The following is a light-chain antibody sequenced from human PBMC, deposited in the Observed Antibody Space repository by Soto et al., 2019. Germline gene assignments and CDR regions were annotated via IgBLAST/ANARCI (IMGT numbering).Light chain of an antibody. CDR3: QQYNSWLWT. Sequence: ETVLTHSPGTLSFPPTHRSTLXYRASQSVSSNLAWYQQKHGQAPRLLIYGASTRATGIPARFSGSGSGTEFTLTISSLQSEDFAVYYCQQYNSWLWTFGQGTKVDIK. CDR1: QSVSSN. CDR2: GAS. J-gene: IGKJ1*01. V-gene: IGKV3-15*01.